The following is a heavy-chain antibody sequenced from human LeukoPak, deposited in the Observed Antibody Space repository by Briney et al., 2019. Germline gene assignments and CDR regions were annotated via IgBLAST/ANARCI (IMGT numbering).Heavy chain of an antibody. D-gene: IGHD1-7*01. CDR1: GYTLTELS. CDR3: AIPYRCNWNSMDY. J-gene: IGHJ4*02. V-gene: IGHV1-24*01. Sequence: GASVKVSCKXSGYTLTELSMHWVRQAPGKGLEWMGGFDPEDGETIYAQKFQGRVTMTEDTSTDTAYMELSSLRSEDTAVYYCAIPYRCNWNSMDYWGQGTLVTVSS. CDR2: FDPEDGET.